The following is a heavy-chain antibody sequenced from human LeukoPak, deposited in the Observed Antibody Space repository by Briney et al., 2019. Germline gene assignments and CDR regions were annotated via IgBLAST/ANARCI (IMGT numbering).Heavy chain of an antibody. D-gene: IGHD2-8*02. CDR3: ARGTGGTRMDV. Sequence: GGSLRLSCAASGFTFSSYWMHWVRQAPGKGLVWVSRIISDGSSTTYADSVKGRFTISRDNAKNTVFLQMNSLRAEDTAVYYCARGTGGTRMDVWGQGTTVTVSS. J-gene: IGHJ6*01. CDR2: IISDGSST. CDR1: GFTFSSYW. V-gene: IGHV3-74*01.